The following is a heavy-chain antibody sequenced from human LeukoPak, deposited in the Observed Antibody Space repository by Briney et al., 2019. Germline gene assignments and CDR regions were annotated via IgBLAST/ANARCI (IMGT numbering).Heavy chain of an antibody. CDR2: INHSGST. CDR3: ASYGIAAAGNEAFDI. V-gene: IGHV4-34*01. Sequence: PSETLSLTCAVYGGSFSGYYWSWIRQPPGKGLVWIGEINHSGSTNYNPSLKSRVTISGGTSKNQFSLKLSSVTAADTAVYYCASYGIAAAGNEAFDIWGQGTMVTVSS. D-gene: IGHD6-13*01. CDR1: GGSFSGYY. J-gene: IGHJ3*02.